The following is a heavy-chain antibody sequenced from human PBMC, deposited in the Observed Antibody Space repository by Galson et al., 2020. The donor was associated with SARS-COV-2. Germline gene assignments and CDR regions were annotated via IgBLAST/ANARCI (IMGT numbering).Heavy chain of an antibody. Sequence: GGSLRLSCAASGFTFSSYAMSWVRQAPGKGLEWVSTISGSTGSTYYADSVKGRFTISRDNSKNTLYLQMNSLRAEDTAVYYCAKDSVVVVAAIDFDYWGQGTLVTVSS. CDR2: ISGSTGST. D-gene: IGHD2-15*01. CDR1: GFTFSSYA. CDR3: AKDSVVVVAAIDFDY. J-gene: IGHJ4*02. V-gene: IGHV3-23*01.